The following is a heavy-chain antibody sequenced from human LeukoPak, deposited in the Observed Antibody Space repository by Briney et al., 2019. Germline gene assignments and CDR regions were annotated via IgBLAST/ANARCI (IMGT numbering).Heavy chain of an antibody. CDR1: GFTFSVYS. J-gene: IGHJ6*02. V-gene: IGHV3-21*01. D-gene: IGHD6-19*01. CDR3: ARDGSGWSRDV. CDR2: ISSTTYT. Sequence: GGSLRLSCAASGFTFSVYSMSWIRQAPEKGLEWVSSISSTTYTYYADSMKGRFTISRDNSKNSLYLQMNSLTAEDTALYYCARDGSGWSRDVWGQGTTVTVSS.